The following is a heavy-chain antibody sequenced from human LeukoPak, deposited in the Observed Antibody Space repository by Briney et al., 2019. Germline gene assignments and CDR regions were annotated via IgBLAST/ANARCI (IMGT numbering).Heavy chain of an antibody. CDR1: GYTFTSYD. CDR3: ARGRNFGTGGYYYYYYMDV. V-gene: IGHV1-8*01. D-gene: IGHD3-9*01. J-gene: IGHJ6*03. CDR2: MNPNSGNT. Sequence: ASVKVSCKASGYTFTSYDMNWVRQATGQGLEWMGWMNPNSGNTGYAQKFQGRVTVTRNTSISTAYMELSSLRSEDTAVYYCARGRNFGTGGYYYYYYMDVWGKGTTVTVSS.